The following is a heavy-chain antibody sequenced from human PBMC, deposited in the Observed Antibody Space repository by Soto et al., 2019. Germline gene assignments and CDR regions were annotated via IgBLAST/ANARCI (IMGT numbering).Heavy chain of an antibody. CDR3: ARVGYASGSYHFDY. CDR1: GFTFSSCW. J-gene: IGHJ4*02. CDR2: INSDGSTT. D-gene: IGHD3-10*01. Sequence: EVQLVESGGGLVQPGGSLRLSCAASGFTFSSCWMHWVRQAPGKGLVWVSRINSDGSTTSYTDSVKGRFTISRDNAKNTLYLQMNSLRAEDTAVYYCARVGYASGSYHFDYWGQGTLVTVSS. V-gene: IGHV3-74*01.